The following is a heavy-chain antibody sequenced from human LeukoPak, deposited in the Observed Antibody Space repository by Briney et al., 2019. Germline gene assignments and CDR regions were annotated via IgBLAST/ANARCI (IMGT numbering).Heavy chain of an antibody. D-gene: IGHD3-10*01. CDR2: ISGSGGSI. Sequence: PGGSLRLSCVASGFPFSTFELNWVRQAPRKGLEWVSYISGSGGSIYYADSVKGRFTISRDNSKNTLYLQMNSLRAEDTAVYYCARDLLLWFGELLTTPSDAFDIWGQGTMVTVSS. V-gene: IGHV3-48*03. J-gene: IGHJ3*02. CDR1: GFPFSTFE. CDR3: ARDLLLWFGELLTTPSDAFDI.